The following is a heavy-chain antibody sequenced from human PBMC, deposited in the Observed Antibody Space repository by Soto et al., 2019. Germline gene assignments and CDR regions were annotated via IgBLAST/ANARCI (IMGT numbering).Heavy chain of an antibody. CDR3: ARERKERGYSGYDWSPETTDVVY. CDR1: GGSISSGGYY. V-gene: IGHV4-31*03. CDR2: IYYSGST. J-gene: IGHJ4*02. D-gene: IGHD5-12*01. Sequence: LSLTCTVPGGSISSGGYYWSWIRQHPGKGLEWIGYIYYSGSTYYNPSLKSRVTISVDTSKNQFSLKLSSVTAADTAVYYCARERKERGYSGYDWSPETTDVVYWGQGTLFTVSS.